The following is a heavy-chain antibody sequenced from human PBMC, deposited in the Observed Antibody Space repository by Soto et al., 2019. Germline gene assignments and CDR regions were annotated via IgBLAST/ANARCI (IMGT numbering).Heavy chain of an antibody. CDR2: INAGNGNT. J-gene: IGHJ3*02. CDR3: ARVDDIAGSSVAFDI. D-gene: IGHD1-1*01. CDR1: GYTFTSYA. Sequence: GASVKVSCKASGYTFTSYAMHWVRQAPGQRLEWMGWINAGNGNTKYSQKFQGRVTITRDTSASTAYMELSSLRSEDTAVYYCARVDDIAGSSVAFDIWGQGTMVTVS. V-gene: IGHV1-3*01.